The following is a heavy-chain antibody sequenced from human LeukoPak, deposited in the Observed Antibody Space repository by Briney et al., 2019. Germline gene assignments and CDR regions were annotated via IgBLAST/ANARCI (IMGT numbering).Heavy chain of an antibody. CDR1: GFTFSSSW. CDR2: ISSNGGST. Sequence: QPGGSLRLSCAASGFTFSSSWMHWVRQAPGKGLEYVSAISSNGGSTYYANSVKGRFAISRDNSKNTLYLQMGSLRAEDMAVYYCASPGAYYWGQGTLVTVSS. J-gene: IGHJ4*02. V-gene: IGHV3-64*01. CDR3: ASPGAYY.